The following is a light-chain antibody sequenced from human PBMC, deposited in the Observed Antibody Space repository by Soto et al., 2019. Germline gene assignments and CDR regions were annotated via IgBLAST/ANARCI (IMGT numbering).Light chain of an antibody. J-gene: IGKJ1*01. CDR1: QIVSNNY. CDR2: SAS. CDR3: QQYGSSGT. V-gene: IGKV3-20*01. Sequence: EIVWTPSPGTLSLSPGEQAPLSHRTRQIVSNNYLAWHQQSPGQAPRLLISSASNRATGIPDRFSGSGSGTDFTLTISRLEPENFAVYYCQQYGSSGTFGQGTKVDI.